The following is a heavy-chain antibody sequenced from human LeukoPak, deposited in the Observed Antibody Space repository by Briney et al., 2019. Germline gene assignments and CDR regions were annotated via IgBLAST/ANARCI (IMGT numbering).Heavy chain of an antibody. Sequence: SETLSLTCTVSGGSISRYYWSWIRRPPGKGLEWICYIDDSGNTNYNPSLKSQVTISVDKSKNQFSLKLSFVTAADTAMYYCARSDYHNSGSHTVFDAFDIWGQGTRVTVSS. D-gene: IGHD3-10*01. CDR3: ARSDYHNSGSHTVFDAFDI. CDR1: GGSISRYY. J-gene: IGHJ3*02. CDR2: IDDSGNT. V-gene: IGHV4-59*01.